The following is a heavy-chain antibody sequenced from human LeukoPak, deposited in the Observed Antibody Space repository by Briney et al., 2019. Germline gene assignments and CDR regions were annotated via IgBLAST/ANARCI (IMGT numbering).Heavy chain of an antibody. CDR2: INPNSGNT. Sequence: ASVKVSCKASGYTFISFDFNWVRQAPGQGLEWMGWINPNSGNTGYTQKFQGRVTMTTDTSTSTAYMELRSLRSDDTAVYYCAREGSTWGLDYWGQGTLVTVSS. D-gene: IGHD6-13*01. CDR3: AREGSTWGLDY. CDR1: GYTFISFD. V-gene: IGHV1-8*01. J-gene: IGHJ4*02.